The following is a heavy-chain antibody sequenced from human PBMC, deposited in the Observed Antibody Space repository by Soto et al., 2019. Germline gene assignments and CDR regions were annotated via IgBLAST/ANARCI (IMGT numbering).Heavy chain of an antibody. CDR2: IYYSGST. Sequence: QVQLQESGPGLVKPSQTLSLTCTVSGGSISSGDYYWSWIRQPPGKGLEWIGYIYYSGSTYYNPSLKSRVTISVDTSKNQFSLKLSSVTAADTAVYYCARSGLGLGYCTNGVCPYPDYWGQGTLVTVSS. J-gene: IGHJ4*02. CDR3: ARSGLGLGYCTNGVCPYPDY. CDR1: GGSISSGDYY. D-gene: IGHD2-8*01. V-gene: IGHV4-30-4*01.